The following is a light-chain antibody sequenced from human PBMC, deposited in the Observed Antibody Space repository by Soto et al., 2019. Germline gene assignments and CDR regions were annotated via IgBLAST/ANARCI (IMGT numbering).Light chain of an antibody. V-gene: IGKV3-20*01. CDR2: GAS. J-gene: IGKJ1*01. CDR1: QTIRSNY. CDR3: QQYGSSPWT. Sequence: ETVLTQSPGTLSLSPVERATLSCRASQTIRSNYLAWYRQTPGQAPRRLIHGASNRSTGIADRFSGSESGTDFTLIMSRLEPDDFTLYYCQQYGSSPWTFGQGTKVEIK.